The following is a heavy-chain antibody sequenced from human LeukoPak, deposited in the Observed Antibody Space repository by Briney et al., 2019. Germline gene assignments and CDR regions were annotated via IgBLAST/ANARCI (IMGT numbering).Heavy chain of an antibody. CDR2: ISSSSSYI. D-gene: IGHD5-12*01. CDR1: GFAFSSYG. J-gene: IGHJ3*02. Sequence: PGGSLRLSCAASGFAFSSYGMSWVRQAPGKGLEWVSSISSSSSYIYYADSVKGRFTISRDNAKNSLYLQMNSLRAEDTAVYYCARGRSGYDRNDAFDIWSQGTMVTASS. V-gene: IGHV3-21*01. CDR3: ARGRSGYDRNDAFDI.